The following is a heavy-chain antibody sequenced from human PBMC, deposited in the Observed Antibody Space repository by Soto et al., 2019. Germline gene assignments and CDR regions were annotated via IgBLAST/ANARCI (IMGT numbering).Heavy chain of an antibody. D-gene: IGHD1-26*01. CDR1: RFIFSDYY. Sequence: HAGSLRISCAASRFIFSDYYVSWTRKAPGKGLEWVSYISSSGSTIYYADSVKGRFTISRDNAKNSLYLQMNSLRAEDTAVYYCARDSGHSLYSPHPRGQGTLVTVSS. J-gene: IGHJ5*02. CDR3: ARDSGHSLYSPHP. V-gene: IGHV3-11*01. CDR2: ISSSGSTI.